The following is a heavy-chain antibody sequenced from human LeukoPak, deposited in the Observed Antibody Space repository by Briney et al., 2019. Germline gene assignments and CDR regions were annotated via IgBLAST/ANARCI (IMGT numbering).Heavy chain of an antibody. CDR2: ISYDGSNK. J-gene: IGHJ4*02. CDR1: GFTFSNYA. D-gene: IGHD1-26*01. V-gene: IGHV3-30*07. Sequence: GGSLRLSCAASGFTFSNYAMYWVRQAPGKGLEWVAVISYDGSNKYYADSVKGRFTISRDNSKNTLFLQMNSLRAEDTAVYYCAKVGELGATSDYFDYWGQGTLVTVSS. CDR3: AKVGELGATSDYFDY.